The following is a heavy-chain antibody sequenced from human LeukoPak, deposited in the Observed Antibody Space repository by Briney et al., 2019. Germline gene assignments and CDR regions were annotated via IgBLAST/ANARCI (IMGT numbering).Heavy chain of an antibody. Sequence: SETLSLTCAVSGGSISSSNWWSWVGQPPGKGLEWIGEIYHSGSTNYNPSLKSRVTISVDKSKNQFSLKLSSVTAADTAVYYCARVNSPSIAAPGNYYYYYMDVWGKGTTVTVSS. CDR2: IYHSGST. CDR3: ARVNSPSIAAPGNYYYYYMDV. D-gene: IGHD6-13*01. J-gene: IGHJ6*03. CDR1: GGSISSSNW. V-gene: IGHV4-4*02.